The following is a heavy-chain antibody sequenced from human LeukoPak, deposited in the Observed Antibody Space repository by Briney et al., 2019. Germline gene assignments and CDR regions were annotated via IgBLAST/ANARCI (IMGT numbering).Heavy chain of an antibody. Sequence: GGSLRLSCAASGFTFSKFAMSWVRPAPGKGLEWVSGISASGDSTYYADSVKGRFTISRDNSKNTLYLQMNSLRAEDTAVYYCARGRGLIIPLDYWGQGTLVTVSS. J-gene: IGHJ4*02. V-gene: IGHV3-23*01. CDR3: ARGRGLIIPLDY. D-gene: IGHD3-10*01. CDR2: ISASGDST. CDR1: GFTFSKFA.